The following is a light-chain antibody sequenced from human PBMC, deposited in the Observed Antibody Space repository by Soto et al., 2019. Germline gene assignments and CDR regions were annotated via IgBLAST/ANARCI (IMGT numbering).Light chain of an antibody. Sequence: DIQMTQSPSTLSASVGDRVTITCRASQSISSWLAWYQQKPGKAPKLLIYKASSLESGVPSRFSGSDSGTEFTLTISSLQPEDFGTYYCQQFNSYPITFGHGTRLEIK. V-gene: IGKV1-5*03. J-gene: IGKJ5*01. CDR1: QSISSW. CDR3: QQFNSYPIT. CDR2: KAS.